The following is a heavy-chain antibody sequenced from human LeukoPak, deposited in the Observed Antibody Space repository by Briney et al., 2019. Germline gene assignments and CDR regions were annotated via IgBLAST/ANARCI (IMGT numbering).Heavy chain of an antibody. CDR2: IIPIRGIA. Sequence: ASVKVSCKASVGTFRSYAMSWVRQAPGQGLEWMGRIIPIRGIANYAQNFQGRVTITADKSTSTAYMELSSLRSEDTAVYYCGCGDRAYCYYYMDVWGKGTTVTVSS. V-gene: IGHV1-69*04. CDR3: GCGDRAYCYYYMDV. CDR1: VGTFRSYA. D-gene: IGHD4-17*01. J-gene: IGHJ6*03.